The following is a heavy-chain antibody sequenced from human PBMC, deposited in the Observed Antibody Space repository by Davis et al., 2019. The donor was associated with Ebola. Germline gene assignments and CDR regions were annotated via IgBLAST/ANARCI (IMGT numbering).Heavy chain of an antibody. CDR3: ARANPTVTTRGTFDY. V-gene: IGHV1-69*06. Sequence: SVKVSCKASGGTFSSYAISWARQAPGQGLEWMGGIIPIFGTANYAQKFQGRVTITADKSTSTAYMELSSLRSEDTAVYYCARANPTVTTRGTFDYWGQGTLVTVSS. CDR1: GGTFSSYA. D-gene: IGHD4-17*01. J-gene: IGHJ4*02. CDR2: IIPIFGTA.